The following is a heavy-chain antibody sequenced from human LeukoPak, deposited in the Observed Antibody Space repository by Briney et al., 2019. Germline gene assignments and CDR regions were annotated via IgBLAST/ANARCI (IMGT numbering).Heavy chain of an antibody. J-gene: IGHJ6*03. Sequence: GGSLRLSCAASGFTFSSYAMSWVRQAPGKGLEWVSGISGSGGSTYYADSVKGRFTISRDNAKNSLYLQMNSLRAEDTAVYYCAKPPITIFGVIHYYYMDVWGNGTTVTVSS. V-gene: IGHV3-23*01. D-gene: IGHD3-3*01. CDR3: AKPPITIFGVIHYYYMDV. CDR1: GFTFSSYA. CDR2: ISGSGGST.